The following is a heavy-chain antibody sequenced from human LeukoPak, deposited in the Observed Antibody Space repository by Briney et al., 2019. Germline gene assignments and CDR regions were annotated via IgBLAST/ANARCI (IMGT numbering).Heavy chain of an antibody. V-gene: IGHV3-7*01. CDR3: ARLDSAMVTWN. D-gene: IGHD5-18*01. CDR1: GFTFSTYW. J-gene: IGHJ4*02. Sequence: PGGSLRLSCAASGFTFSTYWMSWVRQAPGKGLEWVANIKQDGSEKHYVDSVKGRFSISRDNAKDSVYVQMNSLRAEDTAVYYCARLDSAMVTWNWGQGTLVTVSS. CDR2: IKQDGSEK.